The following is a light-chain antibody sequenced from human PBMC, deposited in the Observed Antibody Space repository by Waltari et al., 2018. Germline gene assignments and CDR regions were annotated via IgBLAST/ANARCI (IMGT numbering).Light chain of an antibody. CDR3: QQRSTWPILT. Sequence: EIVLTQSPATLSLSPGERATLPCRASQSVSSYLGWYQQKPGQAPRLLIYDASTRDTGVPGRFSGSGSGTDFTLTISSLEPEDFAIYYCQQRSTWPILTFGGGTKVEIK. J-gene: IGKJ4*01. V-gene: IGKV3-11*01. CDR1: QSVSSY. CDR2: DAS.